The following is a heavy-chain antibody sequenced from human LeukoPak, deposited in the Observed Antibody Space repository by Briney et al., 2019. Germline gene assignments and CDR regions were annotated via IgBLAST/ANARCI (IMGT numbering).Heavy chain of an antibody. CDR2: IIPIFGTA. CDR1: GGTFSSYA. CDR3: ARDHCSSTSCYLYFQH. D-gene: IGHD2-2*01. J-gene: IGHJ1*01. Sequence: SVKVSCKASGGTFSSYAISWVRQAPGQGLEWMGGIIPIFGTANYAQKFQGRVTITADDSTSTACMELSSLRSEDTAVYYCARDHCSSTSCYLYFQHWGQGTLVTVSS. V-gene: IGHV1-69*13.